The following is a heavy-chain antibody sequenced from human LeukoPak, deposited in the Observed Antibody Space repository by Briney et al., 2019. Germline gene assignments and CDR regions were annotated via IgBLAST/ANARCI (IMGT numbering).Heavy chain of an antibody. CDR3: AKASWVSSTDAVR. CDR2: NRGNGET. CDR1: GLSFSSFA. V-gene: IGHV3-23*01. J-gene: IGHJ4*02. D-gene: IGHD3-16*01. Sequence: PGGSLRLSCAAAGLSFSSFAMSWVRQGPARGLEWVLSNRGNGETFYADSVKGRFTLSSDSSRNTVYFQLNNLRVEDTAIYYCAKASWVSSTDAVRWDQGTLVTVSS.